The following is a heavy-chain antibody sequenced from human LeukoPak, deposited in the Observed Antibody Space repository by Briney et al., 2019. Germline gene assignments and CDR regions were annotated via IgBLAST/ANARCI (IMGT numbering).Heavy chain of an antibody. CDR1: GGSISSYY. Sequence: SETLSLTCTVSGGSISSYYWSWIRQPPGKGLEWIGSIYYSGSTYYNPSLKSRVTISVDTSKNQFSLKLSSVTAADTAVYYCAREYYDSSGNRNWFDPWGQGTLVTVSS. V-gene: IGHV4-59*12. CDR2: IYYSGST. D-gene: IGHD3-22*01. CDR3: AREYYDSSGNRNWFDP. J-gene: IGHJ5*02.